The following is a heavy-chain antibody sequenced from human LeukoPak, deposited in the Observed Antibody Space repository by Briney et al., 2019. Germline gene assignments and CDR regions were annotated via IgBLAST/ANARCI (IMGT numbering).Heavy chain of an antibody. Sequence: SGTLSLTCAVSGGSISSRNWWSWVRQPPGKGLEWIGEIYHSGSTNYNPSLKTRVTISVDKSKNQFSLKLSSVTAADTAVYYCARVLGLGYYYMDVWGKGTTVTVSS. CDR2: IYHSGST. V-gene: IGHV4-4*02. J-gene: IGHJ6*03. CDR3: ARVLGLGYYYMDV. CDR1: GGSISSRNW.